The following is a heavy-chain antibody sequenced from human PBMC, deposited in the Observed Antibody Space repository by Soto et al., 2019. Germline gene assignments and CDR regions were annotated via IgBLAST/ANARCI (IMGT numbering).Heavy chain of an antibody. V-gene: IGHV4-59*08. CDR3: ATQWRQRDYYYYMDV. CDR1: GGSISSYY. J-gene: IGHJ6*03. Sequence: SQTLSLTCTVAGGSISSYYWSWIRQPPERGLEWIGYIYYSGSTNYNPSLKSRVTISVDTSKNQFSLKLSSVTAADTAVYYCATQWRQRDYYYYMDVWGKGTTVTVSS. D-gene: IGHD6-19*01. CDR2: IYYSGST.